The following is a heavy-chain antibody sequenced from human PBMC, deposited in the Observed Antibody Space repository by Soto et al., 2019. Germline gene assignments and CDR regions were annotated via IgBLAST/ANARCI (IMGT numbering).Heavy chain of an antibody. D-gene: IGHD1-1*01. V-gene: IGHV3-23*03. Sequence: EVQLLESGGGLAQPGGSLTLSCAASGFTFRDYTMTWVRQAPGQVLECISVILSDYNTFYAGSVRGLFTISRHNSKNTIYLERNSLRAEYAAVYYCATTTNGYFGYWGQGALVTVSS. CDR2: ILSDYNT. CDR1: GFTFRDYT. J-gene: IGHJ4*02. CDR3: ATTTNGYFGY.